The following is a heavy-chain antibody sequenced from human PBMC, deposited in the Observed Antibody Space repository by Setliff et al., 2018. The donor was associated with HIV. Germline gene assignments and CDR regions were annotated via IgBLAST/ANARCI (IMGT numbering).Heavy chain of an antibody. Sequence: PGGSLRLSCAASGFNFKTYGMTWVRQAPGKGLGWVAHIGSSNHGIHYTASVRGRFTVSRDNAKSALYLQMNNLSVDDTAVYYCVRDSAASVWVGASVYYFDFWGQGIQVTVSS. CDR2: IGSSNHGI. J-gene: IGHJ4*02. CDR1: GFNFKTYG. CDR3: VRDSAASVWVGASVYYFDF. D-gene: IGHD1-26*01. V-gene: IGHV3-48*04.